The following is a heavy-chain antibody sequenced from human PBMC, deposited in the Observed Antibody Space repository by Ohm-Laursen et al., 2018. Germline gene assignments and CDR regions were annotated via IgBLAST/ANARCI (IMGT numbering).Heavy chain of an antibody. Sequence: SLRLSCAASGFTFSDYYMSWIRQAPGKGLEWVSYISSSGSTIYYADSVKGRFTISRDNAKNLLYLQMNSLRAEDTAVYYCARGDRIAYCGGDCYPEYFQHWGQGTLVTVSS. CDR3: ARGDRIAYCGGDCYPEYFQH. CDR1: GFTFSDYY. V-gene: IGHV3-11*01. CDR2: ISSSGSTI. D-gene: IGHD2-21*02. J-gene: IGHJ1*01.